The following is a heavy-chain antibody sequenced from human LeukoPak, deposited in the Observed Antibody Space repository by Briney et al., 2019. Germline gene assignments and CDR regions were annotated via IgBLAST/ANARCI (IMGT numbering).Heavy chain of an antibody. CDR1: GGSISSSSYY. D-gene: IGHD2-8*02. J-gene: IGHJ6*03. CDR2: IYYSGST. V-gene: IGHV4-39*07. Sequence: TSETLSLTCAVSGGSISSSSYYWGWIRQPPGKGLEWIGSIYYSGSTYYNPSLKSRVTISVDTSKNQFSLKLSSVTAADTAVYYCARSFWSYYYMDVWGKGTTVTVSS. CDR3: ARSFWSYYYMDV.